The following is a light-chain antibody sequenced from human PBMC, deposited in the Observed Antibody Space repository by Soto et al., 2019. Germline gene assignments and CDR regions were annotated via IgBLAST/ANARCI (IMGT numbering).Light chain of an antibody. V-gene: IGKV1-33*01. J-gene: IGKJ5*01. CDR2: DAS. CDR3: QQYENFPIT. CDR1: HDIRKY. Sequence: DIQMTQSPSSLSAPVGDRVTITCQASHDIRKYLNWYQQKPGKAPRLLIYDASNMEKGVPSRFTGSGSGTDFILTISSLQPEDIATYYCQQYENFPITFGQGTRLEIK.